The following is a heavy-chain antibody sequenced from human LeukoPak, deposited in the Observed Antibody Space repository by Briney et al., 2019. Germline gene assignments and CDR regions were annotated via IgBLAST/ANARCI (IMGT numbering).Heavy chain of an antibody. CDR2: IYSGTNT. J-gene: IGHJ4*02. CDR3: AMATRWLNFDF. V-gene: IGHV3-66*01. Sequence: GGSLRLSCAASGFTFSDYYMSWIRQAPGKGLEWVSVIYSGTNTNYADSVKGRFTISRDNSKNTLYLQMNSLRAEDTALYYCAMATRWLNFDFWGQGTLVTVSS. CDR1: GFTFSDYY. D-gene: IGHD5-24*01.